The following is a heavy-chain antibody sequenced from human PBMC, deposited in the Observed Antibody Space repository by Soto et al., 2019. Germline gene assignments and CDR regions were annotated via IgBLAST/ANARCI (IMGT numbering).Heavy chain of an antibody. Sequence: QMQLVQSGAEVKKTGSSVKVSCTASGYTFTYRYLHWVRQAPGQALEWMGWITPFNGNTNYAQKFQDRVTITRDRSMSTAYMELSSLRSEDTAMYYCASGDDLWFGRWGQGTMVTVSS. CDR1: GYTFTYRY. D-gene: IGHD3-10*01. V-gene: IGHV1-45*02. J-gene: IGHJ3*01. CDR2: ITPFNGNT. CDR3: ASGDDLWFGR.